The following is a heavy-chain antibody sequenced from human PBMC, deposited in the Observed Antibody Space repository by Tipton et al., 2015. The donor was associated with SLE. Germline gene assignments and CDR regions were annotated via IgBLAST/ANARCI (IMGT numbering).Heavy chain of an antibody. CDR3: ARDGRDDYYYYGMDV. Sequence: GSLRLSCAASGFTFSSYEMNWVRQAPGKGLEWVSYISSSGSTIYYADSVKGRFTISRDNAKNSLYLQMNSLRAEDTAVYYCARDGRDDYYYYGMDVWGQGTTVTVSS. J-gene: IGHJ6*02. CDR1: GFTFSSYE. CDR2: ISSSGSTI. V-gene: IGHV3-48*03. D-gene: IGHD5-24*01.